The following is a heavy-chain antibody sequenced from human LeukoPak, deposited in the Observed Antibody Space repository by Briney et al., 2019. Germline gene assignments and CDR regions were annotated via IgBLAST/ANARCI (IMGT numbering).Heavy chain of an antibody. V-gene: IGHV3-20*04. CDR3: ARAVCPTIKFCDSSYFMDV. Sequence: GGSLSLSCAASGFSFDDLGMTGVRQVPGKGLEWVAGINWYGASTGYADSVRCRFTISRDNAKNSLYLQMNSLRAEDTALYYCARAVCPTIKFCDSSYFMDVWGKGTSVNVS. D-gene: IGHD1/OR15-1a*01. J-gene: IGHJ6*03. CDR1: GFSFDDLG. CDR2: INWYGAST.